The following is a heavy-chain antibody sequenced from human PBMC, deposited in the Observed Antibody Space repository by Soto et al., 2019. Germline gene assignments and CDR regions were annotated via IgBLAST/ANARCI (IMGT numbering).Heavy chain of an antibody. D-gene: IGHD1-26*01. CDR1: GGSISSYY. J-gene: IGHJ5*02. CDR3: ARASLVGATMWFDP. V-gene: IGHV4-59*01. Sequence: LSLTCTVSGGSISSYYWSWIRQPPGKGLEWIGYIYYSGSTNYNPSLKSRVTISVDTSKNQFSLKLSSVTAADTAVYYCARASLVGATMWFDPWGQGTLVTVSS. CDR2: IYYSGST.